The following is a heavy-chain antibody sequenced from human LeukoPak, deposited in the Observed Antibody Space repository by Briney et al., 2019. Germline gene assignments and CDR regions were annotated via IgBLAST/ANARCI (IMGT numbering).Heavy chain of an antibody. CDR2: INHSGST. Sequence: GSLRLSCAASGFTFSSYAMSWVRQPPGKGLEWIGEINHSGSTNYNPSLKSRVTISVDTSKNQFSLKLSSVTAADTAVYYCARGGYSMDYWGQGTLVTVSS. D-gene: IGHD2-15*01. V-gene: IGHV4-34*01. CDR1: GFTFSSYA. J-gene: IGHJ4*02. CDR3: ARGGYSMDY.